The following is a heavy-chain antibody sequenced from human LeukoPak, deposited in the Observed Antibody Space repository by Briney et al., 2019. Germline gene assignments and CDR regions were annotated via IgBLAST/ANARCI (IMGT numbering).Heavy chain of an antibody. J-gene: IGHJ6*03. D-gene: IGHD3-3*01. CDR3: ARELNYDFWSGYYVHYYYMDV. CDR1: GGSISSSSYY. V-gene: IGHV4-39*07. CDR2: IYYSGST. Sequence: PSETLSLTCTVSGGSISSSSYYWGWIRQPPGKGLEWIGSIYYSGSTYYNPSLKSRVTISVDTSKNQFSLKLSSVTAADTAVYYCARELNYDFWSGYYVHYYYMDVWGKGTTVTVSS.